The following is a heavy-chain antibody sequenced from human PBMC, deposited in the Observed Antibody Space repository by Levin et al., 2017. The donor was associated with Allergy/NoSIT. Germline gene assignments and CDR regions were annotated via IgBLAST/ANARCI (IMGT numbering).Heavy chain of an antibody. Sequence: ASVKVSCKVSGDTLTELSMHWVRQAPGTGLEWMGLFDPEDGERIYAQKFQGRVTMTEDTSTSTAYMELSNLISEDAAVYYCVTDGNLRDWVDPWGQGTLVTVSS. CDR1: GDTLTELS. J-gene: IGHJ5*02. CDR2: FDPEDGER. D-gene: IGHD3-16*01. V-gene: IGHV1-24*01. CDR3: VTDGNLRDWVDP.